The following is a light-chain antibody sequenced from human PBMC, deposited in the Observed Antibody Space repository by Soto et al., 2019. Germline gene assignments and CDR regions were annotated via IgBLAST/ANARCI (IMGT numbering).Light chain of an antibody. CDR3: QQDYSTWT. CDR1: QSVLYSSSNKNY. V-gene: IGKV4-1*01. CDR2: WAS. Sequence: DIVMTQSPDSLAVSVRERATINCKSSQSVLYSSSNKNYLAWYQQKPGQPPKLLIYWASTRESGVPDRFSGSGSGTDFTLTISSLQAEDVAVYYCQQDYSTWTFGQGTKVEIK. J-gene: IGKJ1*01.